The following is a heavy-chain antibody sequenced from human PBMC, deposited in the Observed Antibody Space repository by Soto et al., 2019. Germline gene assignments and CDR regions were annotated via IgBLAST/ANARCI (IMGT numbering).Heavy chain of an antibody. D-gene: IGHD3-3*01. J-gene: IGHJ5*02. CDR1: GGSVSSGSYY. V-gene: IGHV4-61*01. CDR3: ARYGNDFWSGYYTGFDP. Sequence: SETLSLTCTVSGGSVSSGSYYWSWIRRPPGKGLEWIGYIYYSGSTNYNPSLKSRVTISVDTSKNQFSLKLSSVTAADTAVYYCARYGNDFWSGYYTGFDPWGQGTLVTVSS. CDR2: IYYSGST.